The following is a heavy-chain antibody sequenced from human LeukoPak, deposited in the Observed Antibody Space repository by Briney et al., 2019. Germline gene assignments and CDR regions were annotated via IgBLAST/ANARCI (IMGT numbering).Heavy chain of an antibody. CDR3: ARVTSRLGWFDP. CDR2: IYYSGST. Sequence: SETLSLTCTVSGGSISGYYWSWIRQPPGKGLEWIGYIYYSGSTNYNPSLKSRVTISVDTSKNQFSLKLRSVTAADTAVYYCARVTSRLGWFDPWGQGTLVTVSS. D-gene: IGHD1-14*01. J-gene: IGHJ5*02. V-gene: IGHV4-59*08. CDR1: GGSISGYY.